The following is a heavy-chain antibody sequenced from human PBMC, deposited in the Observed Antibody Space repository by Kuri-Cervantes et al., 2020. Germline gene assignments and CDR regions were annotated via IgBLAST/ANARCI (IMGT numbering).Heavy chain of an antibody. V-gene: IGHV3-30*03. Sequence: GESLKISCAASGFTFSSYSMNWVRQAPGKGLEWVAVISYDGSNKYYADSVKGRFTISRDNSKNTLYLQMNSLRAEDTAVYYCARDRKPGGYYYYGMDVWGQGTTVTVSS. CDR3: ARDRKPGGYYYYGMDV. CDR2: ISYDGSNK. CDR1: GFTFSSYS. D-gene: IGHD3-10*01. J-gene: IGHJ6*02.